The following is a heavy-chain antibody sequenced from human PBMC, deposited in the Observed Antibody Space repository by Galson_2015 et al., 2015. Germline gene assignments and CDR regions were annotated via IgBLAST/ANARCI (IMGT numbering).Heavy chain of an antibody. CDR1: GCTFASYG. CDR2: DRADNGDK. CDR3: ARDTYCSGRSIYYYYYLDL. J-gene: IGHJ6*03. Sequence: SVKDSCKASGCTFASYGISWGRQAPGQGLEWMGWDRADNGDKNYGQKLKGRVTMITDSSTSSAYMELRSLRSDDTAVYDCARDTYCSGRSIYYYYYLDLWGHGTMVTVSS. D-gene: IGHD2-15*01. V-gene: IGHV1-18*01.